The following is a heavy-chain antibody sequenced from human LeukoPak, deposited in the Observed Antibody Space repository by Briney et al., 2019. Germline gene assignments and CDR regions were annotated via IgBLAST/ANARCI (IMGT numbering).Heavy chain of an antibody. J-gene: IGHJ6*03. CDR3: ASRGGSGKTYYYYYMDV. CDR1: GFTFSSYR. D-gene: IGHD3-10*01. CDR2: IKQDGSEK. V-gene: IGHV3-7*01. Sequence: PGGSLRLSCAASGFTFSSYRMSWVRQAPGKGLEWVANIKQDGSEKYYVDSVKGRFTISRDNAKNSLYLQMNSLRAEDTAVYYCASRGGSGKTYYYYYMDVWGKGTTVTVSS.